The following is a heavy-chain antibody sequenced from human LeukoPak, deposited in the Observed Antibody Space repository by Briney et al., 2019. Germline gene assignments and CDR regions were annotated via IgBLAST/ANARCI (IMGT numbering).Heavy chain of an antibody. D-gene: IGHD2-2*01. V-gene: IGHV3-21*01. J-gene: IGHJ4*02. CDR1: GFTFSSYE. CDR2: ISSSSSYI. Sequence: GGSLRLSCAASGFTFSSYEMNWVRQAPGKGLEWVSSISSSSSYIYYADSVKGRFTISRDNAKNSLYLQMNSLRAEDTAVYYCARDPRDIVVVPAARPDDYWGQGTLVTVSS. CDR3: ARDPRDIVVVPAARPDDY.